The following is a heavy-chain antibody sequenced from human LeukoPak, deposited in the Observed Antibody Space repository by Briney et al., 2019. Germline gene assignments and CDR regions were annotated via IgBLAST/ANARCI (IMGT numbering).Heavy chain of an antibody. CDR3: ARRYGSGSSGTFDY. D-gene: IGHD3-10*01. CDR1: GGSISSYY. CDR2: IYYSGST. V-gene: IGHV4-59*01. Sequence: SETLSLTCTVSGGSISSYYWSWIRPPPGKGLEWIAYIYYSGSTNYNPSLKSRVTISVDTSKNQFSLKLSSVTAADTAVYYCARRYGSGSSGTFDYWGQGTLVTVSS. J-gene: IGHJ4*02.